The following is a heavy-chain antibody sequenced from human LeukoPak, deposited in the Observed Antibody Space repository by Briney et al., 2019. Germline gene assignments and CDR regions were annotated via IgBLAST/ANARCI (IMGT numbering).Heavy chain of an antibody. CDR1: GFTFSRSW. Sequence: GGSLRLSCAASGFTFSRSWMTWVRQAPGKGLEWVASINEDGSEIHYVDSVKGRFTISRDNSKNTLYLQMNSLRAEDTAVYYCAKDWDDYYGSGSYFDYWGQGTLVTVSS. D-gene: IGHD3-10*01. CDR3: AKDWDDYYGSGSYFDY. CDR2: INEDGSEI. J-gene: IGHJ4*02. V-gene: IGHV3-7*01.